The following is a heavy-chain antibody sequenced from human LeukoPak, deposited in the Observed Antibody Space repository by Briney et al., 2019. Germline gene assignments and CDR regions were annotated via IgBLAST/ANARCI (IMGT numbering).Heavy chain of an antibody. V-gene: IGHV1-69*13. CDR1: GYTFASYD. D-gene: IGHD1-1*01. CDR2: IIPIFATT. CDR3: ARQLERRYYYYMDV. J-gene: IGHJ6*03. Sequence: SVKVSCKASGYTFASYDINWVRQAPGQGLEWMGGIIPIFATTNFAQKFQGRVTITADESTSTAYMELSSLRSEDTAVYYCARQLERRYYYYMDVWGKGTTVTVSS.